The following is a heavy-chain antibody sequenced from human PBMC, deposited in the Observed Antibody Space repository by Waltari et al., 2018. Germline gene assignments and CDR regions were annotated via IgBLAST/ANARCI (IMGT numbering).Heavy chain of an antibody. CDR1: GFSVDSNY. D-gene: IGHD2-21*01. CDR3: AREGRGGALDY. V-gene: IGHV3-53*02. Sequence: EVQLVETGGGLIQPGGSLRLSCTASGFSVDSNYVNWVRQAPGKGLEWVSVIYTGGTTYYADSVKGRFTISRDNSKNTWSLQMNSLRVEDTAMYYCAREGRGGALDYWGQGTLVTVSS. J-gene: IGHJ4*02. CDR2: IYTGGTT.